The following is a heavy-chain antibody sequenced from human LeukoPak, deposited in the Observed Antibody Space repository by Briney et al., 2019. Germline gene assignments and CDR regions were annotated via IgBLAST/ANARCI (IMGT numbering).Heavy chain of an antibody. V-gene: IGHV3-49*03. Sequence: GGSLRLSCTASGFTFGDYAMSWFRQAPGEGLEWVGFIRSKAHGGTTEYAASVKGRFTISRDDSKSIAYLQMDSLRTEDTAVYYCTRAGRYCSGGSCYSFYWGQGTLVTVSS. CDR3: TRAGRYCSGGSCYSFY. J-gene: IGHJ4*02. CDR1: GFTFGDYA. CDR2: IRSKAHGGTT. D-gene: IGHD2-15*01.